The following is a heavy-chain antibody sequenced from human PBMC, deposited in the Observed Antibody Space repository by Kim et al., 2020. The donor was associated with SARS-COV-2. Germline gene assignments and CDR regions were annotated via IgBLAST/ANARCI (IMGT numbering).Heavy chain of an antibody. CDR3: ARDKAVVSSYYYGMDV. CDR2: IWYDGSNK. V-gene: IGHV3-33*01. D-gene: IGHD2-15*01. CDR1: GFTFSSYG. J-gene: IGHJ6*02. Sequence: GGSLRLSCAASGFTFSSYGMHWVRQAPGKGLEWVAVIWYDGSNKYYADSVKGRFTISRDNSKNTLYLQMNSLRAEDTAVYYCARDKAVVSSYYYGMDVWGQGTTVTVSS.